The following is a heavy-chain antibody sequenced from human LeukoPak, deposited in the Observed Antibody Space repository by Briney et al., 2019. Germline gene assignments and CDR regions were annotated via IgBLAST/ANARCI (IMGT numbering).Heavy chain of an antibody. CDR3: AIAPYCSSTSCPNWFDP. Sequence: ASVKVSRKASGYTFTGYYMHWVRPAPGQGLGWMGWINPNSGGTNYAQKFQGRVTMTRDTSISTAYMELSRLRSDDTAVYYCAIAPYCSSTSCPNWFDPWGKGTLVTVSS. CDR2: INPNSGGT. D-gene: IGHD2-2*01. V-gene: IGHV1-2*02. CDR1: GYTFTGYY. J-gene: IGHJ5*02.